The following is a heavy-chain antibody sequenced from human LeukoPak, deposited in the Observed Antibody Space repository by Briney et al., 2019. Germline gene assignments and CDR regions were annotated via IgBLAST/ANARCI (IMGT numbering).Heavy chain of an antibody. CDR2: ISAYNGNT. V-gene: IGHV1-18*01. CDR3: ARGSPGEVRYSDWLSSYYYYMDV. CDR1: GYTFTSYG. Sequence: GASVKVSCKASGYTFTSYGISWVRQAPGQGLEWMGWISAYNGNTNYAQKLQGRVTMTTDTSTSTAYMELRSLRSDDTAVYYCARGSPGEVRYSDWLSSYYYYMDVWGKGTTVTVSS. D-gene: IGHD3-9*01. J-gene: IGHJ6*03.